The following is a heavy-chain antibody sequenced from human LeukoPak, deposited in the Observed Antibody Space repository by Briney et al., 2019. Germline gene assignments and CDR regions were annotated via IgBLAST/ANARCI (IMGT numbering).Heavy chain of an antibody. CDR3: ARESAVAGTSRGDYFDY. CDR2: IIPIFGTA. J-gene: IGHJ4*02. Sequence: ASVKVSCKASGGTLSSYAISWVRQATGQGLEWMGGIIPIFGTANYAQKFQGRVTITTDESTSTAYMELSSLRSEDTAVYYCARESAVAGTSRGDYFDYWGQGTLVTVSS. D-gene: IGHD6-19*01. CDR1: GGTLSSYA. V-gene: IGHV1-69*05.